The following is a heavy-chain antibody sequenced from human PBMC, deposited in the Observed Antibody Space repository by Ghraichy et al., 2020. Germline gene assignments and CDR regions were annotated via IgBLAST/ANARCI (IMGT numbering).Heavy chain of an antibody. CDR2: TYYRSKWYN. CDR3: ARDTAVVPAASDAFDI. V-gene: IGHV6-1*01. J-gene: IGHJ3*02. CDR1: GDSVSSNSAA. D-gene: IGHD2-2*01. Sequence: SQTLSLTCAISGDSVSSNSAAWNWIRQSPSRGLEWLGRTYYRSKWYNDYAVSVKSRITINPDTSKNQFSLQLNSVTPEDTAVYYCARDTAVVPAASDAFDIWGQGTMVTVSS.